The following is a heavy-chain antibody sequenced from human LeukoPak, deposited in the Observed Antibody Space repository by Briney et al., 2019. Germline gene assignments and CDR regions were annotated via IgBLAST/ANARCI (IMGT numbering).Heavy chain of an antibody. CDR3: ARGRGSFDY. CDR2: INHSGST. D-gene: IGHD3-16*01. CDR1: GGSFSGYY. Sequence: SDTLSLTCAVYGGSFSGYYWSWIRQPPGKGLEWIGEINHSGSTNYNPSLKSRVTISVDTSKNQFSLKLRSVTAADTAVYYCARGRGSFDYWGQGTLVTVSS. J-gene: IGHJ4*02. V-gene: IGHV4-34*01.